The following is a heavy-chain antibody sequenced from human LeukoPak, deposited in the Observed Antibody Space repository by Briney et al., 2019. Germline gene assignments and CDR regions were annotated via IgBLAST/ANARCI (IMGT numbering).Heavy chain of an antibody. D-gene: IGHD1-26*01. CDR3: AKSLVVGPGDTYSGSLVVLDY. CDR1: GLTLGAYG. CDR2: ISYDGSSK. J-gene: IGHJ4*02. V-gene: IGHV3-30*18. Sequence: GTSLRLSCAASGLTLGAYGMHWVRQAPGKGLEWVSFISYDGSSKFYADSVKGRFTFSRDNSKNTLYLQMNSLRAEDTAVYYCAKSLVVGPGDTYSGSLVVLDYWGQGTLVTVSS.